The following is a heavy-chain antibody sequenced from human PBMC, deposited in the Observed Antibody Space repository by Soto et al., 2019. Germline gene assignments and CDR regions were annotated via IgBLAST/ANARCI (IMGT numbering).Heavy chain of an antibody. V-gene: IGHV1-46*03. CDR2: INPSGGST. D-gene: IGHD6-6*01. CDR3: AREQTPTYSSSSGDACDI. J-gene: IGHJ3*02. CDR1: GYTFTSYY. Sequence: QVQLVQSGAEVKKPGASVKVSCKASGYTFTSYYMHWVRQAPGQGLEWMGIINPSGGSTSYAQKFQGRVTINRDKTTSTVYMELSSLRSEDTAVYYCAREQTPTYSSSSGDACDICGQGTMVTVSS.